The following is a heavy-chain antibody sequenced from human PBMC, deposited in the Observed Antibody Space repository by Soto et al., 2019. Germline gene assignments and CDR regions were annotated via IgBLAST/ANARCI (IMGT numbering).Heavy chain of an antibody. CDR3: ARVTSMVRGVIDNWFDP. CDR2: IIPMYGPA. J-gene: IGHJ5*02. V-gene: IGHV1-69*01. CDR1: GGTFSSYA. D-gene: IGHD3-10*01. Sequence: QVPLVQSGAEVKKPGSSVTVSCKASGGTFSSYAIHWVRQAPGQGLEWMGGIIPMYGPAKYAQRFQGRVTLTADESTTTLYMELTSLTSQETAVYYCARVTSMVRGVIDNWFDPWGHGTLVTVSS.